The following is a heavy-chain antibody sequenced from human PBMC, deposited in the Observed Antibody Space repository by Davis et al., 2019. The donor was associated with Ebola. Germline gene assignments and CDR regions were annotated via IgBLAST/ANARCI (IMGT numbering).Heavy chain of an antibody. D-gene: IGHD1-1*01. CDR1: GFTFSSYS. J-gene: IGHJ3*02. Sequence: PGGSLRLSCAASGFTFSSYSMNWVRQAPGKGLEWVSSISSSSSYIYYADSVKGRFTISRDNAKNSLYLQMNSLRAEDTAVYYCARDRQLIVQNDAFDIWGQGTMVTVSS. CDR3: ARDRQLIVQNDAFDI. CDR2: ISSSSSYI. V-gene: IGHV3-21*01.